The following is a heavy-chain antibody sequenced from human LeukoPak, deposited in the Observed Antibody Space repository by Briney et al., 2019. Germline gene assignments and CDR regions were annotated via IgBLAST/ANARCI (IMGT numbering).Heavy chain of an antibody. CDR3: ATGAAIRSYYYGMDV. J-gene: IGHJ6*02. V-gene: IGHV1-69*13. CDR1: GGTFSSYA. CDR2: IIPIFGTV. Sequence: SVKVSCKASGGTFSSYAISWVRQAPGQGLEWMGGIIPIFGTVNYAQKFQGRVTITAEESTSTAYMELSSLRSEDTAVYYCATGAAIRSYYYGMDVWGQGTTVTVSS. D-gene: IGHD2-21*01.